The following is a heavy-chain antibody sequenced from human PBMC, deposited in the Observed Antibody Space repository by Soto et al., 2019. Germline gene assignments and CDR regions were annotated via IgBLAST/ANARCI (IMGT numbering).Heavy chain of an antibody. CDR2: IYYSGST. V-gene: IGHV4-31*03. Sequence: QVQLQESGPGLVKPSQTLSLTCTVSGGSISSGGYYWSWIRQHPGKGLEWIGYIYYSGSTYYNPSLQSRVTISVDTSKNQFSLKLSSVTAADTAVYYCARRSSGYNWFDPWGQGTLVTVSS. CDR3: ARRSSGYNWFDP. CDR1: GGSISSGGYY. J-gene: IGHJ5*02. D-gene: IGHD3-22*01.